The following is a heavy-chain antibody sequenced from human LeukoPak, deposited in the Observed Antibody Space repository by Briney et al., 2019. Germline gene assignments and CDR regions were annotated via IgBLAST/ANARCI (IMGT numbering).Heavy chain of an antibody. CDR2: IYSGGST. D-gene: IGHD6-19*01. V-gene: IGHV3-66*01. Sequence: GSLRLSCAASGFTVSSNYMSWVRQAPGKGLEWVSVIYSGGSTYYADSVKGRFTISRDNSKNTLYLQMNSLRAEDTAVYYCARSYTNGLIAVAGPDYWGQGTLVTVSS. J-gene: IGHJ4*02. CDR1: GFTVSSNY. CDR3: ARSYTNGLIAVAGPDY.